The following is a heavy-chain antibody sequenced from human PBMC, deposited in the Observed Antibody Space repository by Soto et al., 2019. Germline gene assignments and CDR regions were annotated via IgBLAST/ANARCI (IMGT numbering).Heavy chain of an antibody. Sequence: QVQLQEWGAGLLKPSETLSLTCSVYGGSVSGYFWSWIRQPPGRGLEWLGQIYYSGSTSYKPSLKSRLIISVDTSKSQLSLKMPSVTAADTAVYYCARHYGRAFDIWGQGTMVTVSS. D-gene: IGHD4-17*01. CDR1: GGSVSGYF. CDR3: ARHYGRAFDI. J-gene: IGHJ3*02. CDR2: IYYSGST. V-gene: IGHV4-34*01.